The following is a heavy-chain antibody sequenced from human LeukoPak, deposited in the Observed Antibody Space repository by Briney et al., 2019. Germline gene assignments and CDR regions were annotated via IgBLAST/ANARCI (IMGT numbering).Heavy chain of an antibody. V-gene: IGHV1-46*01. J-gene: IGHJ4*02. D-gene: IGHD3-22*01. CDR1: GDTVTSYY. CDR3: ARDLYDSSGYYYGY. CDR2: SNPSGGST. Sequence: GASVTVSCKASGDTVTSYYMHGVRQAPGQGLEWMGMSNPSGGSTSYAQKFQGRVTMTRDTSTSTVYMELSSLRSEDTAVYYCARDLYDSSGYYYGYWGQGTLVTVSS.